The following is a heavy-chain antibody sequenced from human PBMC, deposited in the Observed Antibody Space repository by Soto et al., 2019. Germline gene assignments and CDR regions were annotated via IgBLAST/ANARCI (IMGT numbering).Heavy chain of an antibody. V-gene: IGHV1-3*05. CDR2: INAGNGNT. Sequence: QVQLVQSGAEEKKPGASVKVSCKASGYTFTSYAMHWVRQAPGQRLEWMGWINAGNGNTKYSQKFQGRVTITRDTSASTAYTELSSLRSEDTAVYYCARSIVVVTALDYWGQGPLVTFSS. J-gene: IGHJ4*02. D-gene: IGHD2-21*02. CDR3: ARSIVVVTALDY. CDR1: GYTFTSYA.